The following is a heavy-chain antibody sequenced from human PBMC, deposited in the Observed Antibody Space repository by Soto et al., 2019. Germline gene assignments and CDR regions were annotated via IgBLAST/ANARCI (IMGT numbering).Heavy chain of an antibody. CDR1: GFTFSNYA. V-gene: IGHV3-30-3*01. J-gene: IGHJ4*02. Sequence: ESGGGVVQPGRSLRLSCAASGFTFSNYAIHWVRQAPGKGLEWVAITSYDGSNIYYADSVQGRFTISRDNSKNTLYLQMNSLRTEDTALYYCARDSSSSWYVAQLDYWGQGTLVTVSS. CDR3: ARDSSSSWYVAQLDY. D-gene: IGHD6-13*01. CDR2: TSYDGSNI.